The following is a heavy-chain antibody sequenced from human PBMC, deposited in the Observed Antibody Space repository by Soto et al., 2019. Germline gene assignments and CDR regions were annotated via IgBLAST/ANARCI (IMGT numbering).Heavy chain of an antibody. CDR2: IYYSGST. D-gene: IGHD4-17*01. J-gene: IGHJ5*02. V-gene: IGHV4-31*03. CDR3: ARSTVEGFDP. Sequence: SETLSLTCTVSGGSIRSFDYYWGWIRQHPGKGLEWIGYIYYSGSTYYNPSLKSRVTISVDTSKNQFSLKLSSVTAADTAVYYCARSTVEGFDPWGQGTLVTVS. CDR1: GGSIRSFDYY.